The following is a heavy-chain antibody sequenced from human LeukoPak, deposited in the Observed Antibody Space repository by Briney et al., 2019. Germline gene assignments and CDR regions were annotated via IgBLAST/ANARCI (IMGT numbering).Heavy chain of an antibody. V-gene: IGHV4-59*01. Sequence: SETLSLTCTVSGGSISSYYWSWIRQPPGKGLEWIGYIYYSGSTNYNPSLKSRVTISVDTSKNQFSLKLSSVTAADTTVYYCARDHSGSYYSWVAGAFDIWGQGTMVTVSS. J-gene: IGHJ3*02. D-gene: IGHD1-26*01. CDR1: GGSISSYY. CDR3: ARDHSGSYYSWVAGAFDI. CDR2: IYYSGST.